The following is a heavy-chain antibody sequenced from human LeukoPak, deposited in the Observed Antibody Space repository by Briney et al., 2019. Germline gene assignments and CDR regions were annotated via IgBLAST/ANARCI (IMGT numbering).Heavy chain of an antibody. CDR3: AKGAYGSGNGGAFDS. CDR2: ISGSGGRT. D-gene: IGHD3-10*01. V-gene: IGHV3-23*01. J-gene: IGHJ4*02. Sequence: GGSLRLSCVASGFTFSSYGMSWVRHAPGKGLEWVSAISGSGGRTYYAGSVKGRFTISRDSSKNTLYLQMNSLRAEDTAVHYCAKGAYGSGNGGAFDSWGQGTLVTVSS. CDR1: GFTFSSYG.